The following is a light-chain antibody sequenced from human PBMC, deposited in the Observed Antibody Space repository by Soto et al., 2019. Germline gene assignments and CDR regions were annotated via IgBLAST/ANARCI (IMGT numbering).Light chain of an antibody. CDR3: QQFSLYWA. CDR2: GAS. CDR1: QSVRSY. V-gene: IGKV3-15*01. J-gene: IGKJ1*01. Sequence: MMTQSPATLSVSAGERATLSCGASQSVRSYLAWYQQKPGQAPRLLIHGASTRAPGIPARFSGSGYGTEFILTVSSLQPDDFATYYCQQFSLYWAFGQGTKVDIK.